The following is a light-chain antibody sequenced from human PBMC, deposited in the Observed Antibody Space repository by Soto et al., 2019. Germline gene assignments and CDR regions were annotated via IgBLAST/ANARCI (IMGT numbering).Light chain of an antibody. CDR3: QQTHSTIHS. Sequence: DIQMTQSPSSLSASIGDTITISCRASQNIERYLNWYQKKEGRAPQLLMFAAANLESGVPSRFRGSVSGTDFTLTISSLQPEDVATYYCQQTHSTIHSFGQGTKVDIK. CDR2: AAA. J-gene: IGKJ2*01. CDR1: QNIERY. V-gene: IGKV1-39*01.